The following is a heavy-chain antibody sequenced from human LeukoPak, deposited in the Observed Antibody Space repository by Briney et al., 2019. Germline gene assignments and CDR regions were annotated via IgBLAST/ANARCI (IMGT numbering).Heavy chain of an antibody. CDR2: INSDGSI. Sequence: SETLSLTCTVSGVSISSLYWNWIRQPAGKGLEWIGRINSDGSINYNVSLKSRVSMSVDTSKNQFSLRLPSVTAADTAVYYCARDQGAAGRPFWFEPWGQGALVTVSS. D-gene: IGHD6-6*01. J-gene: IGHJ5*02. CDR3: ARDQGAAGRPFWFEP. CDR1: GVSISSLY. V-gene: IGHV4-4*07.